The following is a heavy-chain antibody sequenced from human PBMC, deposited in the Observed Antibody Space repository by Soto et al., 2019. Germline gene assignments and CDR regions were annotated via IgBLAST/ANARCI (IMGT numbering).Heavy chain of an antibody. CDR1: GGTFSSYA. D-gene: IGHD1-26*01. V-gene: IGHV1-69*12. CDR2: IIPIFGTA. Sequence: QVQLVQSGAEVKKPGSSVKVSCKASGGTFSSYAISWVRQAPGQGLEWMGGIIPIFGTADYAQKVQGRVTITADESTSTAYMELSSLRSEDTAVYYCASHSGSSPEGRYYYGMDVWGQGPTVTVSS. CDR3: ASHSGSSPEGRYYYGMDV. J-gene: IGHJ6*02.